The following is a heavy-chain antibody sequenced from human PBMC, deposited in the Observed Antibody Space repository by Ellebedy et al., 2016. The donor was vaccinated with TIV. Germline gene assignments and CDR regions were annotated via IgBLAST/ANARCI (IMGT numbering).Heavy chain of an antibody. Sequence: MPSETLSLTCTVSGGSINSDYWSWIRQPAGKGLEWIGRIYTSGSTNYNPSLQSRVTMSVDTSKNQFSLKLSSVTAADTAVYYCAGGYSSGWTDYWGQGTLVTVSS. CDR1: GGSINSDY. D-gene: IGHD6-19*01. V-gene: IGHV4-4*07. CDR2: IYTSGST. J-gene: IGHJ4*02. CDR3: AGGYSSGWTDY.